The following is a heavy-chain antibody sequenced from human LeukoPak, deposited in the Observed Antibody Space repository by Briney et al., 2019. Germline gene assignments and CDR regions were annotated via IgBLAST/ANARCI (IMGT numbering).Heavy chain of an antibody. CDR1: GYTFTSYG. CDR2: ISAYNGNK. CDR3: AAEYSDNPVGY. V-gene: IGHV1-18*01. J-gene: IGHJ4*02. Sequence: ASVKVSCKASGYTFTSYGISWVRQAPGQGLEWMGWISAYNGNKNYAQTLQGRVTMTTDTTTSTAYIELRSLRSDDTAVYYCAAEYSDNPVGYWGQGTLVTVSS. D-gene: IGHD5-12*01.